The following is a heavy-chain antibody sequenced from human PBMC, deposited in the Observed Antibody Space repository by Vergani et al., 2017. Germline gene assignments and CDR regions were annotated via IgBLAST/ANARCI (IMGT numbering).Heavy chain of an antibody. Sequence: VQLVESGGGVVQPGRSLRLSCAASGFTFSSYAMHWVRQAPGKGLEWVAVISYDGSNKYYADSVKGRFTISRDNSKNTLYLQMNSLRAEDTALYYCARTFDSYGYDYYFDYWGQGTLVTVSS. CDR1: GFTFSSYA. CDR2: ISYDGSNK. V-gene: IGHV3-30*01. D-gene: IGHD5-18*01. CDR3: ARTFDSYGYDYYFDY. J-gene: IGHJ4*02.